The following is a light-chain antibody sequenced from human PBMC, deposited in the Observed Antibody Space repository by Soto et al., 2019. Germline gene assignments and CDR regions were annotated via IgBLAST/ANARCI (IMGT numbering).Light chain of an antibody. J-gene: IGKJ3*01. V-gene: IGKV3-15*01. Sequence: VSPGEGATLSCRASQSVGRSLAWYQQKPGQTPRLLMFDSSTRATGIPAKFSGSGSGTKFTLTISSLQSEDFAIFYCQQYDEWPLTFGPGTKVDIK. CDR3: QQYDEWPLT. CDR1: QSVGRS. CDR2: DSS.